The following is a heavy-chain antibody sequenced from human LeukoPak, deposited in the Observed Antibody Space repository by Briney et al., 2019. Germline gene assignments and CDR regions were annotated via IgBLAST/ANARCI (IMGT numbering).Heavy chain of an antibody. D-gene: IGHD6-19*01. J-gene: IGHJ4*02. V-gene: IGHV3-74*01. CDR3: AREVAGSRGYFDY. CDR1: GFTFSSYW. Sequence: GGSLRLSCAASGFTFSSYWMHWVRQAPGKGLVWVSRINSDGSSTSYADSVKGRFTISRDNAKNSLYLQMNSLGAEDTAVYYCAREVAGSRGYFDYWGQGTLVTVSS. CDR2: INSDGSST.